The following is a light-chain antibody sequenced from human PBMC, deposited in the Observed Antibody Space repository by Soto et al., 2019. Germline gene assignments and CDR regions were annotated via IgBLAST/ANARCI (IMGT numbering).Light chain of an antibody. V-gene: IGLV2-14*01. CDR2: EVS. Sequence: QSALTQPASVSGSPGQSITISCTGTSSDLGGYNYVSWYQQHPGKAPKLMIYEVSNRPSGVSNRFSGSKSGNTASLTISGLQADDEDDYYCSSYTSSSTLVFGGGTKLTVL. CDR1: SSDLGGYNY. J-gene: IGLJ3*02. CDR3: SSYTSSSTLV.